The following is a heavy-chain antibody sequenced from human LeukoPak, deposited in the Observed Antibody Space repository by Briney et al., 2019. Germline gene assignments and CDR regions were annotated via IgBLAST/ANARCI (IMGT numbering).Heavy chain of an antibody. CDR1: GGSFSGYY. J-gene: IGHJ5*02. D-gene: IGHD2-2*01. Sequence: PSETLSPTCAVYGGSFSGYYWSWIRQPPGKGLEWIGEINHSGSTNYNPSLKSRVTISVDTSKNQFSLKLSSVTAADTAVYYCARVVGYCSSTSCYWFDPWGQGTLVTVSS. CDR3: ARVVGYCSSTSCYWFDP. CDR2: INHSGST. V-gene: IGHV4-34*01.